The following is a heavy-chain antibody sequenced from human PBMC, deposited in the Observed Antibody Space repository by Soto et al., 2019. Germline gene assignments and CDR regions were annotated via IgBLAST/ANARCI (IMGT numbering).Heavy chain of an antibody. J-gene: IGHJ6*02. CDR3: ARGFLSVLPYYYYGLDV. CDR1: AYPFTSYG. Sequence: QVQLVQSGVEVKNPGASVRVSCKASAYPFTSYGISWVRQAPGQGLEWMGWIRVYNGNTNYAREFQDRVTLTTDTSTSTAYMELRSLRSDDTAVYYCARGFLSVLPYYYYGLDVWGQGTTVIVSS. CDR2: IRVYNGNT. V-gene: IGHV1-18*01. D-gene: IGHD2-15*01.